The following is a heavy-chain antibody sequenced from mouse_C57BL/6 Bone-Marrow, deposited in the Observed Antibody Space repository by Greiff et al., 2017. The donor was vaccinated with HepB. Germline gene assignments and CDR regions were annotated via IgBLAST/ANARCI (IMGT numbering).Heavy chain of an antibody. CDR3: VRPTVVEMDY. Sequence: EVMLVESGGGLVQPKGSLKLSCAASGFSFNTYAMNWVRQAPGKGLEWVARIRSKSNNYATYYDDSVKYRFTISRDDSESMLYLQMNNLKTEDTAMYYCVRPTVVEMDYWGQGTSVTVSS. V-gene: IGHV10-1*01. D-gene: IGHD1-1*01. CDR2: IRSKSNNYAT. J-gene: IGHJ4*01. CDR1: GFSFNTYA.